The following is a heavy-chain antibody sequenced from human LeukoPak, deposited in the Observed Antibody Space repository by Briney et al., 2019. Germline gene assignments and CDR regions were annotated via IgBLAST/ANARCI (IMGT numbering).Heavy chain of an antibody. CDR1: GFTFSSYE. V-gene: IGHV3-48*03. Sequence: GGSLRLSCAASGFTFSSYEMNWVRQAPGKGLEWVSYISSSGSTIYYADSVKGRFTISRDNAKNSLYLQMNSLRAEDTAVYYCARVNDFLTGYIDYWGQGTLVTVSS. J-gene: IGHJ4*02. D-gene: IGHD3-9*01. CDR2: ISSSGSTI. CDR3: ARVNDFLTGYIDY.